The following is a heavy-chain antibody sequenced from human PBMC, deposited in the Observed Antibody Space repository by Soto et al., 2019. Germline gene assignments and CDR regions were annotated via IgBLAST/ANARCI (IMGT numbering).Heavy chain of an antibody. CDR2: ISSSSSYI. J-gene: IGHJ6*02. Sequence: GGSLSLSCAGAGFTFSTYAMNWVRQAPGKGLEWVSAISSSSSYIYYADSVKGRFTISRDNAKNSLYLQMNSLSAEDTAVYYCARDTFDDILTGYYTKYYYYGMDVWGQGTTVTVSS. D-gene: IGHD3-9*01. CDR3: ARDTFDDILTGYYTKYYYYGMDV. CDR1: GFTFSTYA. V-gene: IGHV3-21*01.